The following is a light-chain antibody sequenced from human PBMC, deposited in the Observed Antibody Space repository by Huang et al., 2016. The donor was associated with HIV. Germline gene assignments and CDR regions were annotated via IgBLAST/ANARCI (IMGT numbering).Light chain of an antibody. J-gene: IGKJ4*01. V-gene: IGKV1-39*01. Sequence: DIEMTQSPSSLSASVGDRVTITCWASQSISRYLHWYQQKTGKSPKLLIHTASSMQSGGPSRFSGSGSRTDFTLTISSLQPEDFATYYCQQSYSAPALTFGGGTRVDIK. CDR1: QSISRY. CDR3: QQSYSAPALT. CDR2: TAS.